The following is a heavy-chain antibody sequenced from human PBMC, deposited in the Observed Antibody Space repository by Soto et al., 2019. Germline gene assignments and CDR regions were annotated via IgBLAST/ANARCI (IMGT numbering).Heavy chain of an antibody. V-gene: IGHV4-39*01. Sequence: PSETLSLTCTVSGGSISSSSYYWGWIRQPPGKGLEWIGSIYYSGSTYYNPSLKSRVTISVDTSKNQFSLKLSSVTAADTAVYYCASLYGSGSYSQPYYYYSGMDVWGQGTTVTVSS. J-gene: IGHJ6*02. CDR3: ASLYGSGSYSQPYYYYSGMDV. D-gene: IGHD3-10*01. CDR2: IYYSGST. CDR1: GGSISSSSYY.